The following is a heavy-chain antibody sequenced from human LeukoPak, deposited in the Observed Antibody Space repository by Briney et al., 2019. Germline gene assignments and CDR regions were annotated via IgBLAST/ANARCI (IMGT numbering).Heavy chain of an antibody. CDR1: GGSISSGGYY. V-gene: IGHV4-31*03. D-gene: IGHD2-2*01. CDR2: IYYSGST. J-gene: IGHJ5*02. CDR3: ARDRKEPAGPSSGWFDP. Sequence: NTSETLSLTCTVSGGSISSGGYYWSWIRQHPGKGLEWIGYIYYSGSTYYNPSLKSRVTISVDTSKNQFSLKLSSVTAVDTAVYYRARDRKEPAGPSSGWFDPWGQGTLVTVSS.